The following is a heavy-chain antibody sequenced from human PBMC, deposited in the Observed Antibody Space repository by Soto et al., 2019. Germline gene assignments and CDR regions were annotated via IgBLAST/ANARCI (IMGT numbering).Heavy chain of an antibody. Sequence: QVQLQESGPGLVKPSGTLSLTCAVSGGSISSSNWWSWVRQPPGKGLEWIGEIYHSGSTNYNPSLGSRFPISVDQSKNQFSLKLSSVTAADTAVYYCASPHYDSTYDDAFDIWGQGTMVTVSS. CDR2: IYHSGST. CDR3: ASPHYDSTYDDAFDI. J-gene: IGHJ3*02. V-gene: IGHV4-4*02. D-gene: IGHD3-22*01. CDR1: GGSISSSNW.